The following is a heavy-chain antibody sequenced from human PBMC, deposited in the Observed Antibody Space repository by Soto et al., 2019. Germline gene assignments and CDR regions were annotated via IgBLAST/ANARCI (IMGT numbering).Heavy chain of an antibody. Sequence: QVQLVQSGAEVKKPGSSVKVSCKASGGTFSSYTISWVRQAPGQGLEWMGRIIPILGIANYAQKFQGRVTITADKSTSTAYMELSSLRSEDTAVYYCARGGIAAAGNYYYYGMDVWGQGTTVTVSS. CDR3: ARGGIAAAGNYYYYGMDV. J-gene: IGHJ6*02. CDR1: GGTFSSYT. CDR2: IIPILGIA. D-gene: IGHD6-13*01. V-gene: IGHV1-69*02.